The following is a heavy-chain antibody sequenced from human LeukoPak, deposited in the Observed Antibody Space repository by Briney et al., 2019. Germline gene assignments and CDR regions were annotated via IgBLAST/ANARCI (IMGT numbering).Heavy chain of an antibody. D-gene: IGHD3-22*01. CDR2: IYYSGST. CDR1: GGSISSYY. J-gene: IGHJ4*02. Sequence: SETLSLTCTVSGGSISSYYWSWIRQPPGKGLEWIGDIYYSGSTNYNPPLKSRVTISVDTSKNQFSLKLSSVTAADTAVYYCARGGSGYYPFDYWGQGTLVTVSS. CDR3: ARGGSGYYPFDY. V-gene: IGHV4-59*01.